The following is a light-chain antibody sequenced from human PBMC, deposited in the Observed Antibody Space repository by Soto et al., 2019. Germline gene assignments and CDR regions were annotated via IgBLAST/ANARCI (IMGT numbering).Light chain of an antibody. CDR2: EVS. V-gene: IGLV2-8*01. J-gene: IGLJ1*01. CDR1: SSDVGGYKH. Sequence: QSALTQPASVSGSPGQSITISCTGTSSDVGGYKHVSWYQHHPGKAPKLMIYEVSKRPSGVPDRFSGSKSGNTASLTVSGLQAEDEADYYCSSYAGSNNYVFGTGTKVTVL. CDR3: SSYAGSNNYV.